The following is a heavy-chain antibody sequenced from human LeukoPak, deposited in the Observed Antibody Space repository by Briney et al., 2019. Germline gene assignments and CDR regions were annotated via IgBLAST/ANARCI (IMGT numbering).Heavy chain of an antibody. CDR1: GYTFTAYY. Sequence: ASVKVSCKTSGYTFTAYYLHWVRQAPGQGLEWMGWIDPKSGGTKYAQKLQGRVTITRDTAIGTVYMELRSLIPDDSAVYYCASEAFCAGGSCYLHRVASWGPGTLVTVSS. V-gene: IGHV1-2*02. D-gene: IGHD2-15*01. J-gene: IGHJ4*02. CDR2: IDPKSGGT. CDR3: ASEAFCAGGSCYLHRVAS.